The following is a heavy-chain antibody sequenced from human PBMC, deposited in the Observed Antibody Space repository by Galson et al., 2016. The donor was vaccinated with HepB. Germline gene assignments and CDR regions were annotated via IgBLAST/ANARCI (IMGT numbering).Heavy chain of an antibody. CDR1: GDSVSSNSAA. D-gene: IGHD1/OR15-1a*01. CDR2: TYYRSKWYN. Sequence: CAISGDSVSSNSAAWNWIRQSPSRGLEWLGRTYYRSKWYNDYAVSVKSRIIVNPDTSKSQFSLQLNSVTPGDTAVYYCVEQRKGAPYGMDVWGQGTTVTVSS. CDR3: VEQRKGAPYGMDV. V-gene: IGHV6-1*01. J-gene: IGHJ6*02.